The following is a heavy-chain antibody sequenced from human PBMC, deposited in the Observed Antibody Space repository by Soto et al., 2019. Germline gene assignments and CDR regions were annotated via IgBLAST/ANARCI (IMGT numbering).Heavy chain of an antibody. J-gene: IGHJ4*02. V-gene: IGHV4-59*04. CDR1: GGSISKNY. CDR3: ARHDWNGVDY. D-gene: IGHD1-1*01. Sequence: PSETLSLTCTVSGGSISKNYWTWIRQPPGKGLEWIGNIYYSGSTYYNPSLKSRVTISVDTSKNQFSLKLSSVTAADTAVYYCARHDWNGVDYWGQGTLVTVSS. CDR2: IYYSGST.